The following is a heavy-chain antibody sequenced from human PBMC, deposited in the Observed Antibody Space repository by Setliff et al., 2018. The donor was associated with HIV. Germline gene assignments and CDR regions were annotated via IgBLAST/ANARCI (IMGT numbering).Heavy chain of an antibody. Sequence: PSETLSLTCSVSGGSISSSSDYWVWIRQPPGKGLEWIGSIYYSGSVYYNPSLQSRVTISVDTPSNQSSLKLSSVTAADTALYYCARQNSGWGVGLYYFDYWGQGTLVTV. V-gene: IGHV4-39*01. CDR3: ARQNSGWGVGLYYFDY. D-gene: IGHD6-19*01. CDR1: GGSISSSSDY. J-gene: IGHJ4*02. CDR2: IYYSGSV.